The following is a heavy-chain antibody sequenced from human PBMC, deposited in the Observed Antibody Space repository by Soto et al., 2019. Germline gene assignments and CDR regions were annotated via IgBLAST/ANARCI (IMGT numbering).Heavy chain of an antibody. V-gene: IGHV1-2*04. D-gene: IGHD6-19*01. CDR2: INPNSGGT. CDR1: GGTFSSYA. J-gene: IGHJ6*02. Sequence: ASVKVSCKASGGTFSSYAISWVRQAPGQGLEWMGWINPNSGGTNYAQKFQGWVTMTRDTSISTAYMELRRLRSDDTAVYYCARYLGIAVAGTRGDYYYGMDVWGQGTTVTVSS. CDR3: ARYLGIAVAGTRGDYYYGMDV.